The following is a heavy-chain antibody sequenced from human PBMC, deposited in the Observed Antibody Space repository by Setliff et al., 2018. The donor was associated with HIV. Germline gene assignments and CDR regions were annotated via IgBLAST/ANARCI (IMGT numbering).Heavy chain of an antibody. J-gene: IGHJ6*02. D-gene: IGHD2-8*01. CDR1: GYSISSGYY. CDR3: ARDLATNDGFYYYGMDV. V-gene: IGHV4-38-2*02. CDR2: IYHSEST. Sequence: SETLSLTCAVSGYSISSGYYWGWIRQPPGKGLEWIGSIYHSESTYYNPSLKSRVTISVDTSKNQFSLKLSSVTAADMAVYYCARDLATNDGFYYYGMDVWGQGTTVTVSS.